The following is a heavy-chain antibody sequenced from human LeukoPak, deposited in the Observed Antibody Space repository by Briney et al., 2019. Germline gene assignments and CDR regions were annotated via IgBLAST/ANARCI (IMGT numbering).Heavy chain of an antibody. CDR3: ARGEADFSSGWFLGYYYYYMDV. V-gene: IGHV3-7*01. D-gene: IGHD6-19*01. CDR1: GFTFSSYW. Sequence: GGSLRLSCAASGFTFSSYWISWVRPAPGKGLEWVANIKQDGSEKYYVDSVKGRFTISRDNAKNSLYLQMNSLRAEDTAVYYCARGEADFSSGWFLGYYYYYMDVWGKGATVTVSS. CDR2: IKQDGSEK. J-gene: IGHJ6*03.